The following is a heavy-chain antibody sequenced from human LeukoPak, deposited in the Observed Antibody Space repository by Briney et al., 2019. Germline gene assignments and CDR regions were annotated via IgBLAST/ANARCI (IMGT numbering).Heavy chain of an antibody. CDR2: IYYSGST. V-gene: IGHV4-59*01. D-gene: IGHD3-10*01. Sequence: SETLSLTCTVSGGSISSYYWSWIRQPPGKGLEWIGYIYYSGSTNYNPPLKSRVTISVDTSKNQFSLKLSSVTAADTAVYYCARELFGYFDYWGQGTLVTVSS. CDR3: ARELFGYFDY. CDR1: GGSISSYY. J-gene: IGHJ4*02.